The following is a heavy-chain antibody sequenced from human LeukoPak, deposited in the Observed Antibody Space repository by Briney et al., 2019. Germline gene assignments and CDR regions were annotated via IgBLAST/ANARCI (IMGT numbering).Heavy chain of an antibody. J-gene: IGHJ4*02. Sequence: PSETLSLTCTVSGGSISSDYWSWIRQPPGKGLEWIGYIYYRGSTNYNPPLKSRVTISVDTSKNQFSLKLSSVTAADTAVYYCARLSGYSSGHYYSDYWGQGTLVTVSS. CDR1: GGSISSDY. V-gene: IGHV4-59*01. CDR2: IYYRGST. D-gene: IGHD3-22*01. CDR3: ARLSGYSSGHYYSDY.